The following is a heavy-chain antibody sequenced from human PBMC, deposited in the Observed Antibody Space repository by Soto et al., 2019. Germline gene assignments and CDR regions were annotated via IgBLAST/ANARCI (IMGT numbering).Heavy chain of an antibody. CDR3: ARRLTTIPFVEWYFDL. V-gene: IGHV4-39*01. Sequence: QLQLQESGPGLVKPSETLSLTCTVSGGSISSSSYYWGWIRQPPGKGLEWIGSIYYSGNTYYNPSLKSRVTISVDTSNNQFSLKLSSVTAADTAVYYCARRLTTIPFVEWYFDLWGRGTLVTVSS. CDR2: IYYSGNT. D-gene: IGHD4-17*01. CDR1: GGSISSSSYY. J-gene: IGHJ2*01.